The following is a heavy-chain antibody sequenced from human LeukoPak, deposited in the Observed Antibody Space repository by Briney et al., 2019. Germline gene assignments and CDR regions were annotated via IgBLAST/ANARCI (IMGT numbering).Heavy chain of an antibody. D-gene: IGHD1-14*01. CDR3: ANPDLRDGSDV. V-gene: IGHV7-4-1*02. J-gene: IGHJ3*01. CDR2: TNTNTGNP. CDR1: GYTFTSYA. Sequence: ASVKVSCKASGYTFTSYAMNWVRQAPGQGLEWMGWTNTNTGNPTYAQGFTGRFVFSLDTSVSTAYLQISSLKAEDTAVYYCANPDLRDGSDVWGQGTMVTVSS.